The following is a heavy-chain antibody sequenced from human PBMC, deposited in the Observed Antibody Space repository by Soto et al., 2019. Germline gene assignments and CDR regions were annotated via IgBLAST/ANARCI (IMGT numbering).Heavy chain of an antibody. D-gene: IGHD1-7*01. V-gene: IGHV3-64D*06. CDR1: GFTFSSSR. CDR3: VGTLRWNYAPFDY. CDR2: ITSDGGTA. J-gene: IGHJ4*02. Sequence: PVGSLRLSCSASGFTFSSSRMFWVRQAPGKALEYVSGITSDGGTAHNADSVKGRFMISRDNSKNTLYLQMSSLRVEDTALYFCVGTLRWNYAPFDYWGRGTVVTVSS.